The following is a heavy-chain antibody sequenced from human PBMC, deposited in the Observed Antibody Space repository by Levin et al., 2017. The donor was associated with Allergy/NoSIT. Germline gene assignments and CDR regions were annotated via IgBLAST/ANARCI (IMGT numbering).Heavy chain of an antibody. CDR1: GGSITSGDYY. D-gene: IGHD3-9*01. J-gene: IGHJ5*02. CDR3: ARLQYHDILTGYYATSWFDP. V-gene: IGHV4-61*02. Sequence: SQTLSLTCTVSGGSITSGDYYWNWIRQPAGKGLEWIGRVYSSGSTKYNPSLDSRVTISMDTSKNQFSLKLTSVTAADTAVYYCARLQYHDILTGYYATSWFDPWGQGSLVTVSS. CDR2: VYSSGST.